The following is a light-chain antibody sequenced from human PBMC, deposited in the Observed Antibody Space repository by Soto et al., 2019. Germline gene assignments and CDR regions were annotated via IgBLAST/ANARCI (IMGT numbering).Light chain of an antibody. CDR2: GAS. Sequence: EIVLTQSPGTLSVSPGERATLSCRASQSVSRDLAWYQQKPGQAPRLLIYGASSRATGIPDRFSGSGSGTDFTLTISRLEPEDFAVYYCQQYGSSPPWTFGQGTKVDNK. J-gene: IGKJ1*01. V-gene: IGKV3-20*01. CDR3: QQYGSSPPWT. CDR1: QSVSRD.